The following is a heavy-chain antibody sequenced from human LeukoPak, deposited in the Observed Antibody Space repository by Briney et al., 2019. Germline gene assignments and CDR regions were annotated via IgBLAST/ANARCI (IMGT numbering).Heavy chain of an antibody. CDR2: INTSGTT. V-gene: IGHV4-4*07. D-gene: IGHD2/OR15-2a*01. J-gene: IGHJ5*02. Sequence: SETLSLTCTVSGGSISDYYLAWIRQPAGKALEWIGRINTSGTTRYNPSLQSRVTLSMDSSNSQFSLHLTSVTAADPAGYYCARGLSHVYDFNWFDPWGQGSLVTVSS. CDR1: GGSISDYY. CDR3: ARGLSHVYDFNWFDP.